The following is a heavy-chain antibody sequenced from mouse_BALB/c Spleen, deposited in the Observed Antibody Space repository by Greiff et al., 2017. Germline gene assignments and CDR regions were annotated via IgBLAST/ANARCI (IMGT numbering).Heavy chain of an antibody. Sequence: EVMLVESGGGLVQPGGSRKLSCAASGFTFSSFGMHWVRQAPEKGLEWVAYISSGSSTIYYADTVKGRCTISKDNPKNTLFLQMTRLRSEDTAMYYCARWYYGPDYWGQGTTLTVSS. CDR1: GFTFSSFG. D-gene: IGHD1-2*01. V-gene: IGHV5-17*02. CDR2: ISSGSSTI. J-gene: IGHJ2*01. CDR3: ARWYYGPDY.